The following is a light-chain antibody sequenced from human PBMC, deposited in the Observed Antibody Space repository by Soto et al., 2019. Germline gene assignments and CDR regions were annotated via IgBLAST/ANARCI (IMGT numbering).Light chain of an antibody. CDR2: GAS. J-gene: IGKJ1*01. V-gene: IGKV3-20*01. CDR1: QSVSSSY. Sequence: EIVLTQSPGTLSLSPGERATLSCRASQSVSSSYLAWNQQKPGQAPRLLIYGASSRATGIPDRFSGSGSGTDFTLTISRLEPEDFAVYYCQQYGSSPKFGQGTKVDIK. CDR3: QQYGSSPK.